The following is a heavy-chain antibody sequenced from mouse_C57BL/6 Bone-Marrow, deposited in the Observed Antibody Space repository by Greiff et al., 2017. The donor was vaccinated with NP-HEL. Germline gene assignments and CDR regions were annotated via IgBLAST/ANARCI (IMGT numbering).Heavy chain of an antibody. V-gene: IGHV1-50*01. D-gene: IGHD3-3*01. CDR1: GYTFTSYW. CDR2: IDPSDSYT. CDR3: AREGEGMDY. Sequence: QVQLKQPGAELVKPGASVKLSCKASGYTFTSYWMQWVKQRPGQGLEWIGEIDPSDSYTNYNQKLKGKATLTVDTSSSTAYMQLSSLTSEDSAVYYCAREGEGMDYWGQGTSVTVSS. J-gene: IGHJ4*01.